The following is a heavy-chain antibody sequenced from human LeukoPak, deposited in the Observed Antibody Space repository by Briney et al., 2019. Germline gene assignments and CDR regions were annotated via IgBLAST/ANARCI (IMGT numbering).Heavy chain of an antibody. CDR2: IYPGDSDT. J-gene: IGHJ2*01. D-gene: IGHD7-27*01. CDR3: ARCPLGKVGYFDL. CDR1: GYPFTNYW. V-gene: IGHV5-51*01. Sequence: GESLKISCKGSGYPFTNYWIGWVRHVPGKGLEWMAIIYPGDSDTRYSPLFQGQVTISADKSNSTAYLQWSSLKASDTAMDYCARCPLGKVGYFDLWGRGTLVTVSS.